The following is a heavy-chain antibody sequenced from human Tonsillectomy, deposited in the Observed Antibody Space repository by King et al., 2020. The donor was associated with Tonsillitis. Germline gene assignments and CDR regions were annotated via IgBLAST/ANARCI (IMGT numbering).Heavy chain of an antibody. J-gene: IGHJ4*02. Sequence: QLVQSGAEMRKPGESLKISCKGYGYSFTNYWIAWVRQMPGKGLEWMGIIYPGDSETRYNPSFQGQVTFSADKSISTAYLQWSSLKTSDTAMYYCARRYYFDSSGYYPPYHFDYWGQGTLVTVSS. V-gene: IGHV5-51*03. CDR1: GYSFTNYW. D-gene: IGHD3-22*01. CDR3: ARRYYFDSSGYYPPYHFDY. CDR2: IYPGDSET.